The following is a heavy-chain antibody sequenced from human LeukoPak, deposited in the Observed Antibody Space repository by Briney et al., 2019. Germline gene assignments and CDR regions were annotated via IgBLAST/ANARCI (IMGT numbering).Heavy chain of an antibody. CDR3: AKGLMRYYFDY. Sequence: PGGSLRLSCAASGFTFSSYGMHWVRQAPGKGLEWVAVISYDGSNKYYADSVKGRFTISRDNSKNTLYLQMNSLRAEDTAVYYCAKGLMRYYFDYWGQGTLVTVSS. CDR2: ISYDGSNK. D-gene: IGHD2-21*02. CDR1: GFTFSSYG. V-gene: IGHV3-30*18. J-gene: IGHJ4*02.